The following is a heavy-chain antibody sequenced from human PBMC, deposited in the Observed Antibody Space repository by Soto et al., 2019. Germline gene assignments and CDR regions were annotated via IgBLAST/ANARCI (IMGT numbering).Heavy chain of an antibody. CDR3: ARVHCSGTSCGMDV. J-gene: IGHJ6*02. CDR1: GFTFSSYS. CDR2: ISDSSSYI. Sequence: LRLSCAASGFTFSSYSMNWVRQAPGKGLEWLSSISDSSSYIYYAGSVKGRFPISRDNAKNSLYLQMNSLRAEDTAVYYCARVHCSGTSCGMDVWGQGTTVTVSS. V-gene: IGHV3-21*01. D-gene: IGHD2-2*01.